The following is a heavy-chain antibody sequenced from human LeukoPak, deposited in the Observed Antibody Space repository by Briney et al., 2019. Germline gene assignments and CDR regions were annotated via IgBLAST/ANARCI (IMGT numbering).Heavy chain of an antibody. CDR3: ARAGALCSGGSCYSGWFDP. J-gene: IGHJ5*02. V-gene: IGHV3-48*03. CDR2: ISSSGSTI. CDR1: GFTFSSYE. D-gene: IGHD2-15*01. Sequence: GGSLRLSCAASGFTFSSYEMNWVRQAPGKGLEWVSYISSSGSTIYYADSVKGRFTISRDNAKNSLYLQMNSLRAEDTAVYYCARAGALCSGGSCYSGWFDPWGQGTLVTVSS.